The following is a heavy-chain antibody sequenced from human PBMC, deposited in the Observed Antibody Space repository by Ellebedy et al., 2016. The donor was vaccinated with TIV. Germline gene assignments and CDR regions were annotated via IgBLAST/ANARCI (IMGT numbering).Heavy chain of an antibody. V-gene: IGHV3-23*01. CDR1: GFTFSSYA. J-gene: IGHJ5*02. CDR2: ISVSADST. CDR3: AKDKAQSGSYYFWFDI. Sequence: GGSLRLSXAASGFTFSSYAMSWVRQAPGKGLEWVSGISVSADSTYYPASVKGRFTISRDNSKNTLYLQMNSLRAEDTAIYYCAKDKAQSGSYYFWFDIWGQGAQVTVSS. D-gene: IGHD1-26*01.